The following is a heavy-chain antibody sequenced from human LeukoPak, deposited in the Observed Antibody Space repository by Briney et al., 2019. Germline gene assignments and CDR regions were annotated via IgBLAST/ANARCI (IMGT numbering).Heavy chain of an antibody. Sequence: GATVKVSCKASGYTFTSYAISWVRLAPGQGLEWMGWINPYNGNTNSVQKLQGRVTVTTDTSTSTAYMELTSLRSDDTAVYYCARDIGDTVGASDYWGQGTLVTVSS. D-gene: IGHD1-26*01. J-gene: IGHJ4*02. V-gene: IGHV1-18*01. CDR2: INPYNGNT. CDR1: GYTFTSYA. CDR3: ARDIGDTVGASDY.